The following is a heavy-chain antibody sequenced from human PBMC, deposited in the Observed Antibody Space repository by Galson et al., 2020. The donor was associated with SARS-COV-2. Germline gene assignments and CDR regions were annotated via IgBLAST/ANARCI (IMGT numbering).Heavy chain of an antibody. CDR1: GGSISSGGYY. Sequence: SETLSLTCTVSGGSISSGGYYWSWIRQHPGKGLEWIGYIYYSGSTYYNPSLKSRVTISVDTSKNQFSLKLSSVTAADTAVYYCARWNLFGELVYGMDVWGQGTTVTVSS. CDR2: IYYSGST. J-gene: IGHJ6*02. D-gene: IGHD3-10*02. V-gene: IGHV4-31*03. CDR3: ARWNLFGELVYGMDV.